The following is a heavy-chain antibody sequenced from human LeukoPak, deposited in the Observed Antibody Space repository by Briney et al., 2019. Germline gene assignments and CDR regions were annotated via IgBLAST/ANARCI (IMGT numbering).Heavy chain of an antibody. CDR1: GFIFSGAW. D-gene: IGHD3-16*01. CDR2: IKEDGSEK. V-gene: IGHV3-7*01. J-gene: IGHJ4*02. Sequence: GGSLRLSRAASGFIFSGAWMTWVRQAPGKGLEWVANIKEDGSEKHYVDSVNGRFTISRDNAKNSVYLQMNSLRPEDTAVYYCARIMNASPDFWGQGTLVTVSS. CDR3: ARIMNASPDF.